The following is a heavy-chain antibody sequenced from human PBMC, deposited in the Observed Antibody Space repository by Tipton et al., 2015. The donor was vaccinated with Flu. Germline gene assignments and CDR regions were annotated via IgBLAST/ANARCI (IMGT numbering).Heavy chain of an antibody. Sequence: LRLSCTVSGGSLSSYFWSWIRQPAGKGLEWIGRIYPSGNTNHNPSLQSRVTMSVDTSRNQFSLSLTSVTAADAAIYYCARSGSYHHYYFDLWGRGTLVSVSS. J-gene: IGHJ2*01. V-gene: IGHV4-4*07. D-gene: IGHD1-26*01. CDR2: IYPSGNT. CDR3: ARSGSYHHYYFDL. CDR1: GGSLSSYF.